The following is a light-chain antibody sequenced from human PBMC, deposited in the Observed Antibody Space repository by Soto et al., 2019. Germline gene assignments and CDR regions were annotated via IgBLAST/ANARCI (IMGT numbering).Light chain of an antibody. CDR1: QTVRNNN. CDR3: QQYSDWPLT. J-gene: IGKJ4*01. CDR2: GAS. V-gene: IGKV3-15*01. Sequence: EIVLTQSPATLSLSPGERATLSCRASQTVRNNNLAWYQQKPGQAPRVLIYGASTWATGIPTRVSGSGSGTDFNRPISSLQSEDFAVYYCQQYSDWPLTFGGGTKVEI.